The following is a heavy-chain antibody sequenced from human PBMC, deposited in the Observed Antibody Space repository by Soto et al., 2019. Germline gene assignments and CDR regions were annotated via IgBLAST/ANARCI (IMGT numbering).Heavy chain of an antibody. V-gene: IGHV1-18*01. J-gene: IGHJ6*02. CDR3: ARWAYSSGWYGGGYYYGMDV. Sequence: QVQLVQSGAEVKKPGASVKVSCKASGYTFTSYGISWVRQAPGQGLEWMGWISAYNGNTNYAQKLQGRVTMTTDTPTSTAYMELRSLRSDDTAVYYCARWAYSSGWYGGGYYYGMDVWGQGTTVTVSS. CDR1: GYTFTSYG. D-gene: IGHD6-19*01. CDR2: ISAYNGNT.